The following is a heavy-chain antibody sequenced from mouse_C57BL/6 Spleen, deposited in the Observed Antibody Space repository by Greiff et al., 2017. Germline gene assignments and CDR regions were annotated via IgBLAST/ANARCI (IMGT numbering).Heavy chain of an antibody. CDR1: GFSLTSYG. V-gene: IGHV2-5*01. J-gene: IGHJ4*01. D-gene: IGHD2-4*01. Sequence: QVQLKESGPGLVQPSQSLSITCTVSGFSLTSYGVHWVRQSPGKGLEWLGVIWRGGSTDYNAAFMSRLSITKDNSKSQVFFKMNSLQADDTAIYYCAKTYDYDGVYYYAMDYWGQGTSVTVSS. CDR3: AKTYDYDGVYYYAMDY. CDR2: IWRGGST.